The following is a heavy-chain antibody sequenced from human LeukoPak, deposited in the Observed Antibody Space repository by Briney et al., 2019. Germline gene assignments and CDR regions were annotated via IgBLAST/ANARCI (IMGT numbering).Heavy chain of an antibody. CDR2: LYYDGSNK. CDR3: AKDYAVGSIDY. J-gene: IGHJ4*02. Sequence: GGSLRLSCAASGFTFSRHGMHWVRQAPGKGLEWVASLYYDGSNKNYADSERGRFTISRDNSKNTVSLQMESLRAEDTALYYCAKDYAVGSIDYWGQGTLVTVSS. D-gene: IGHD3-16*01. V-gene: IGHV3-30*02. CDR1: GFTFSRHG.